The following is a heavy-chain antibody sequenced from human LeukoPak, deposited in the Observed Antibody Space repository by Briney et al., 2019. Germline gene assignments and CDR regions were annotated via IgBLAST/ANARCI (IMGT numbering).Heavy chain of an antibody. D-gene: IGHD2-2*01. Sequence: SQTLSLTCAISGDSVSSNSVTWNWIRQSPSRGLEWLGRTYYRSTWYNDYAVSVRGRITVNPDTSKNQFSLHLNSVTPKDTAVYYCARRLSQYDCFDPWGQGILVTVSS. CDR1: GDSVSSNSVT. V-gene: IGHV6-1*01. CDR3: ARRLSQYDCFDP. J-gene: IGHJ5*02. CDR2: TYYRSTWYN.